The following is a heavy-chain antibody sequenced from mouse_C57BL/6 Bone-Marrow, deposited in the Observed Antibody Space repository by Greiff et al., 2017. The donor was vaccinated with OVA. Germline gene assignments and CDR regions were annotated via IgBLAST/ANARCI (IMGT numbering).Heavy chain of an antibody. CDR3: ARLGYSNYVGY. Sequence: VKLQQPGAELVRPGTSVKLSCKASGYTFTSYWMHWVKQRPGQGLEWIGVIDPSDSYTNYNQKFKGKATLTVDTSSSTAYMQLSSLTSEDSAVYYCARLGYSNYVGYWGQGTTLTVSS. J-gene: IGHJ2*01. CDR1: GYTFTSYW. V-gene: IGHV1-59*01. D-gene: IGHD2-5*01. CDR2: IDPSDSYT.